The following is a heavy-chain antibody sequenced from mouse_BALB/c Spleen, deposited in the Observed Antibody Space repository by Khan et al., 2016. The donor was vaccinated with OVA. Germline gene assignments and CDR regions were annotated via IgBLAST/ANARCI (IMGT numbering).Heavy chain of an antibody. V-gene: IGHV14-3*02. D-gene: IGHD2-3*01. J-gene: IGHJ1*01. Sequence: VQLQQSGAELVKPGASVKLSCTASGFNIKDTYMHWVKQRPEQGLEWIGRIAPANGNTKYDPKFQDKATITADTSSNISYLQLSSLTSEDTAVYYCAPPSYDPRNFDVGGAGTTVTVSS. CDR3: APPSYDPRNFDV. CDR2: IAPANGNT. CDR1: GFNIKDTY.